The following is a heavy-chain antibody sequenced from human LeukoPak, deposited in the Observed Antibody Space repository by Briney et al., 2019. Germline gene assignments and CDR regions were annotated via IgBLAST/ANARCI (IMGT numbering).Heavy chain of an antibody. CDR1: GGSISSYH. V-gene: IGHV4-59*01. D-gene: IGHD1-7*01. J-gene: IGHJ5*02. Sequence: PSETLSLTCTHPGGSISSYHWSWIRQPPGKGLEWIGYIYYSGSTNYNPSLKCRVTISVDTSKNQFSLKLSSVAAADTAVYYCARGNWNYEGWFDPWGQGTLVTVSS. CDR3: ARGNWNYEGWFDP. CDR2: IYYSGST.